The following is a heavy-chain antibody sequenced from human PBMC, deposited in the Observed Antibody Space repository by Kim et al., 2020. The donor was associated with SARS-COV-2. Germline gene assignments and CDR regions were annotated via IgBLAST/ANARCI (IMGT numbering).Heavy chain of an antibody. CDR2: IYYSGST. V-gene: IGHV4-39*01. Sequence: SETLSLTCTVSGGSISSSSYYWGWIRQPPGKGLEWIGSIYYSGSTYYNPSLKSRVTISVDTSKNQFSLKLSSVTAADTAVYYCARLSDGPLDSSGWTNWFDPWGQGTLVTVSS. CDR1: GGSISSSSYY. J-gene: IGHJ5*02. D-gene: IGHD6-19*01. CDR3: ARLSDGPLDSSGWTNWFDP.